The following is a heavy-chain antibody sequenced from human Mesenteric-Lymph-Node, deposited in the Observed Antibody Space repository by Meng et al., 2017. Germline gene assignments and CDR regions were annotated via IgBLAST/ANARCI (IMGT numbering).Heavy chain of an antibody. D-gene: IGHD3-10*01. V-gene: IGHV4-59*01. CDR2: IYYSGST. Sequence: QVQLRESGPGLVKPSETLSLTCTVSGGSISSYYWNWIRQPPGKGLEWIGNIYYSGSTNYNPSLKSRVTISVDTSKNQFSLKLSSVTAADTAVYYCARASSPRDWFDPWGQGTLVTVSS. CDR3: ARASSPRDWFDP. J-gene: IGHJ5*02. CDR1: GGSISSYY.